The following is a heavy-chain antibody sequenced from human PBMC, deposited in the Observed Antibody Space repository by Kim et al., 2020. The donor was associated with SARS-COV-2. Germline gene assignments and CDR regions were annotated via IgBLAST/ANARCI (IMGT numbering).Heavy chain of an antibody. CDR2: INHSGST. V-gene: IGHV4-34*01. CDR3: ARNRLTYYYGSGSYYDSYYYGMDV. J-gene: IGHJ6*02. D-gene: IGHD3-10*01. Sequence: SETLSLTCAVYGGSFSGYYWSWIRQPPGKGLEWIGEINHSGSTNYNPSLKSRVTISVDTSKNQFSLKLSSVTAADTAVYYCARNRLTYYYGSGSYYDSYYYGMDVWGQGTTVTVSS. CDR1: GGSFSGYY.